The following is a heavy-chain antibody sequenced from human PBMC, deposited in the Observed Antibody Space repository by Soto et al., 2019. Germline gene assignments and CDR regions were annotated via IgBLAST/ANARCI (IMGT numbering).Heavy chain of an antibody. J-gene: IGHJ4*02. Sequence: SETLSLTCTVSGGSMSSNYWTWIRQSPGKGLEWIGYIYYTGSTKYNPSLQSRVTISLDTSKNQFSLRLTSVTSADTAVYYCARGGSYGDFFDYWGQGAQVSVSS. CDR3: ARGGSYGDFFDY. CDR2: IYYTGST. CDR1: GGSMSSNY. V-gene: IGHV4-59*01. D-gene: IGHD1-26*01.